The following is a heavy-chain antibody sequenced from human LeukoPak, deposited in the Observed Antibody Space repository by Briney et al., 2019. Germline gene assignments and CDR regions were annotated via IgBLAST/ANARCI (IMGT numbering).Heavy chain of an antibody. CDR3: ARGIAARRVGYFDY. Sequence: SETLSLTCAVYGLSFSGYYWSWIRQPPGKGLEWLGEINHSGSNNYNPPLKRRVTISVDTSKNQFSLKLSSVTAADTAVYYCARGIAARRVGYFDYWGQGTLVTVSS. CDR2: INHSGSN. CDR1: GLSFSGYY. V-gene: IGHV4-34*01. J-gene: IGHJ4*02. D-gene: IGHD6-6*01.